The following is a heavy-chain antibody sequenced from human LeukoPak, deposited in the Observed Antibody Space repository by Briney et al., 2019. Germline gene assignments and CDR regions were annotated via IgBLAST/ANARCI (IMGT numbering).Heavy chain of an antibody. CDR3: AKDLLRFLEWSPFGY. CDR2: IRYDGSNK. D-gene: IGHD3-3*01. Sequence: PGGSLRLSCAASGFTFSSYGMHWVRQAPGKGLEWVAFIRYDGSNKYYADSVKGRFTISRDNSKNTLYLQMNSLRAEDTAVYYCAKDLLRFLEWSPFGYWGQGTLVTVSS. V-gene: IGHV3-30*02. J-gene: IGHJ4*02. CDR1: GFTFSSYG.